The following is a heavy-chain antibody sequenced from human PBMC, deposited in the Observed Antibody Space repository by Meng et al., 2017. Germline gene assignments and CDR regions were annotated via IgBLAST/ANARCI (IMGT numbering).Heavy chain of an antibody. CDR2: ISYDGSNK. D-gene: IGHD2-15*01. CDR3: ARDLGCGGGSWYRYYYGMDV. J-gene: IGHJ6*02. Sequence: GGSLRLSCAASGFTFSSYAMHWVRQAPGKGLEWVAVISYDGSNKYYADSVKGRFTISRDNSKNTLYLQMNSLRAEDTAVYYCARDLGCGGGSWYRYYYGMDVWGQGTTVTVSS. CDR1: GFTFSSYA. V-gene: IGHV3-30*01.